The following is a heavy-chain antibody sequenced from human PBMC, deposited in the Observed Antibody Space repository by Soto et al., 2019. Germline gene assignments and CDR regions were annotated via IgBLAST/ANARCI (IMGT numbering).Heavy chain of an antibody. D-gene: IGHD3-22*01. CDR3: ARMYYYDSSGYYPY. J-gene: IGHJ4*02. V-gene: IGHV1-18*01. CDR1: GYTFTSYG. CDR2: ISAYNGNT. Sequence: QVQLVQSGAEVQKPGASVKVSCNASGYTFTSYGISWVRQAPGQGLEWMGWISAYNGNTNYAQKLQGRVTMTTDTSTSTAYMELRSLRSDDTAVYYCARMYYYDSSGYYPYWGQGTLVTVSS.